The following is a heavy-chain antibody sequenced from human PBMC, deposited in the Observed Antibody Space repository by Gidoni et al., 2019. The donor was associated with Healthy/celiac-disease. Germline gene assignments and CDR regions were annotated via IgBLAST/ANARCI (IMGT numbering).Heavy chain of an antibody. V-gene: IGHV3-7*01. CDR1: GFTFSSYW. CDR3: ASFCGGDCYPPHAYYYYGMDV. D-gene: IGHD2-21*02. J-gene: IGHJ6*02. Sequence: EVQLVESGGGLVQPGGSLRLSCAASGFTFSSYWMSWVRQAPGKGLEWVANLKQDGSEKYYVDSVKGRFTISRDNAKNSLYLQMNSLRAEDTAVYYCASFCGGDCYPPHAYYYYGMDVWGQGTTVTVSS. CDR2: LKQDGSEK.